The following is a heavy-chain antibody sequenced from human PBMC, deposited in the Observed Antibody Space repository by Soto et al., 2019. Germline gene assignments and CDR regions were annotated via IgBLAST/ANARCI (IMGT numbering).Heavy chain of an antibody. CDR3: AREPATAKPEGVDF. J-gene: IGHJ4*02. Sequence: ASVTVSCKASGYTFSDYYMHWVRQPPGQGLEWLGWINPNSGGTKYAPKFQGGVTMTRDTSITTAYMELSRLRSGDTAVYYCAREPATAKPEGVDFWGQGTLVTVSS. D-gene: IGHD1-1*01. V-gene: IGHV1-2*02. CDR1: GYTFSDYY. CDR2: INPNSGGT.